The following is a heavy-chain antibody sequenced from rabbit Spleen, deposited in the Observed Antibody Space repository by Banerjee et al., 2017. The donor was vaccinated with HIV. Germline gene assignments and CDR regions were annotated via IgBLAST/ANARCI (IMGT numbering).Heavy chain of an antibody. J-gene: IGHJ6*01. V-gene: IGHV1S40*01. D-gene: IGHD8-1*01. CDR2: IYIIGSGDT. CDR1: GFSFSSSYW. Sequence: QSLEESGGDMVTPGASLTLTCTASGFSFSSSYWVCWVRQAPGKGLEWIACIYIIGSGDTDYASWATGRFTISKTSSTTVTLQMTSLTVADTATYFCARDAGTSFSTYGMDLWGPGTLVTVS. CDR3: ARDAGTSFSTYGMDL.